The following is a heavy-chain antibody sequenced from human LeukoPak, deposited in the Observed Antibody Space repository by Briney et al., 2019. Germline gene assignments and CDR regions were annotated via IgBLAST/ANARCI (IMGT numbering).Heavy chain of an antibody. Sequence: GGSLRLSCAASGFTFSSCSMNWVRQAPGKGLEWVSSISSSSSYIYYADSVKGRFTISRDNAKNSLYLQMNSLRAEDTAVYYCARGWGFGQLVAYWGQGTLVTVSS. CDR2: ISSSSSYI. CDR3: ARGWGFGQLVAY. D-gene: IGHD6-6*01. V-gene: IGHV3-21*01. CDR1: GFTFSSCS. J-gene: IGHJ4*02.